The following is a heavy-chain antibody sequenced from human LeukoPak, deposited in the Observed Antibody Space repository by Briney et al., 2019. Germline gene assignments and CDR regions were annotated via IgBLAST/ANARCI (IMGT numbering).Heavy chain of an antibody. J-gene: IGHJ3*01. D-gene: IGHD4-11*01. CDR1: GFTFSSYW. Sequence: PGGSLRLSCAASGFTFSSYWMHWVRQAPGKGLVWVSRINSDGSSTSYADPVKGRFTISRDNAKKSLFLQMNSLRAEDTAVYYCVRGYSNYGYVFDFWGQGTTVTVSS. CDR3: VRGYSNYGYVFDF. CDR2: INSDGSST. V-gene: IGHV3-74*01.